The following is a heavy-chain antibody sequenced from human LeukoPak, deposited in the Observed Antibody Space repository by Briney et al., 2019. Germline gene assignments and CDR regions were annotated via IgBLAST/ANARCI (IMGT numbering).Heavy chain of an antibody. J-gene: IGHJ4*02. CDR1: GYTFTSYY. V-gene: IGHV1-46*01. CDR3: ARRLATIFGVVIEYYFDY. D-gene: IGHD3-3*01. CDR2: INPSGGST. Sequence: ASVKVSCKASGYTFTSYYMHWVRQAPGQGLEWMGIINPSGGSTSYAQKFQGRVTMTWDTSTSTAYMELSSLRSEDTAVYYCARRLATIFGVVIEYYFDYWGQGTLVTVSS.